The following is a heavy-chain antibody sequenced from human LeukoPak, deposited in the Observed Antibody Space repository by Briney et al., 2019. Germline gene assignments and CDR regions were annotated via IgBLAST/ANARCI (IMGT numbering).Heavy chain of an antibody. CDR1: GFTFSNYA. CDR3: ARDRSGQRQLTTAFDI. CDR2: VSGSGGRT. Sequence: GGSLRLSCAVSGFTFSNYAMTWVRQAPGKGLEWVSSVSGSGGRTYYTASVKGRFTISRDNSKNTLYVQLDSLRAEDTAVYHCARDRSGQRQLTTAFDIWGQGTMVTVSS. V-gene: IGHV3-23*01. D-gene: IGHD3-3*01. J-gene: IGHJ3*02.